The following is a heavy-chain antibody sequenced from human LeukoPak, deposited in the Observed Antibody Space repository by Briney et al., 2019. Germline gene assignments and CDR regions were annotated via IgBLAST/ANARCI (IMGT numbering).Heavy chain of an antibody. CDR3: AKSSSNYYDSSGYAFDY. J-gene: IGHJ4*02. V-gene: IGHV3-9*01. CDR1: GFTFDDYA. Sequence: GGSLRLSCAASGFTFDDYAMHWVRQAPGKGLEWVSGISWNSGSIGYADSVKGRFTISRDNAKNSLYLQMNSLRAEDTALYYCAKSSSNYYDSSGYAFDYWGQGTLVTVSP. CDR2: ISWNSGSI. D-gene: IGHD3-22*01.